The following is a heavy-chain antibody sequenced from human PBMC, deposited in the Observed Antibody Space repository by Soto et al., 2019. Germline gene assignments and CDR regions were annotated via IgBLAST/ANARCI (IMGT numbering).Heavy chain of an antibody. CDR3: ARPRIAVAGGYGMDV. V-gene: IGHV5-10-1*01. D-gene: IGHD6-19*01. Sequence: PGESLKISCKGSGYSFTIYCVSCVLQMPGKGLEWMGRIDPSDSYTNYSPSFQGHVTISADKSISTAYLQWSSLKASDTAMYYCARPRIAVAGGYGMDVWGQGTTVTVSS. J-gene: IGHJ6*02. CDR1: GYSFTIYC. CDR2: IDPSDSYT.